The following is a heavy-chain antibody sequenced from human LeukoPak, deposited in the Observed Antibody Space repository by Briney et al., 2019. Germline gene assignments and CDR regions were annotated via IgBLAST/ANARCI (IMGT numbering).Heavy chain of an antibody. J-gene: IGHJ4*02. CDR3: ARGGYRAMAYFDY. CDR1: AFIFSGHW. V-gene: IGHV3-7*03. D-gene: IGHD5-24*01. Sequence: GGSLRLSCEGSAFIFSGHWMNWVRQAPGKGLEWVANIKQDGSEKYYVDSVKGRFTISRDNAKNSLYLQMNSLRAEDTAVYYCARGGYRAMAYFDYWGQGTLVTVSS. CDR2: IKQDGSEK.